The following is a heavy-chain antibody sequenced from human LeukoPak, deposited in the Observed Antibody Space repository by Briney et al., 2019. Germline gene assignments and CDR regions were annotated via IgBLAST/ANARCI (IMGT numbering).Heavy chain of an antibody. D-gene: IGHD1-14*01. Sequence: GGSPRLSCTASGCTFSSYSMNWVRQAPGKGLEWLSSISGSSSYIFYADSVKGRFTISRDNAKNSLYLQMSSLRAEDTAIYYCARDQPPDHWGQGTLVTVSS. V-gene: IGHV3-21*01. CDR2: ISGSSSYI. CDR1: GCTFSSYS. CDR3: ARDQPPDH. J-gene: IGHJ4*02.